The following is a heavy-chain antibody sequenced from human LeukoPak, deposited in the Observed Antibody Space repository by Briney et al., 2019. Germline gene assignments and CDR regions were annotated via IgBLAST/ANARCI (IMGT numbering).Heavy chain of an antibody. Sequence: GRSLRLSCAASGFTFSSYAMSWVRQAPGKELEWVSAISGSVGSTYYADSVKGRFTISRDNSKNTLYLQMNSLRAEDTAVYYCAKDLGGYCGGDCHPGYWGQGTLVTVSS. CDR3: AKDLGGYCGGDCHPGY. V-gene: IGHV3-23*01. J-gene: IGHJ4*02. CDR1: GFTFSSYA. CDR2: ISGSVGST. D-gene: IGHD2-21*02.